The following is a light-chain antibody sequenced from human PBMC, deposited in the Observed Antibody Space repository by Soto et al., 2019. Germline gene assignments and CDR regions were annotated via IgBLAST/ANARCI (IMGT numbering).Light chain of an antibody. CDR1: QNIYSN. CDR2: RAS. Sequence: IVMTQSPATLSVSPGERATLSCRASQNIYSNVAWYQQRPGQAPRLLIYRASTRAPGIPDRFSGSGAGTDFTLKISRVEAEDVGIYYCVQVTHFPWTFGKGTKVDIK. CDR3: VQVTHFPWT. J-gene: IGKJ1*01. V-gene: IGKV3-15*01.